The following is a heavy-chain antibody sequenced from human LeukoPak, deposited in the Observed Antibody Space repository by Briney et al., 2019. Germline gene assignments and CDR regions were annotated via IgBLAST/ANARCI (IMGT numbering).Heavy chain of an antibody. CDR1: GGSISSSSYY. Sequence: PSETLSLTCTVSGGSISSSSYYWGWIRQPPGKGLEWIGSIYYSGSTYYNPSLKSRVTISVDTSKNQFSLKLSSVTAADTAVYYCASSLYYYGSGSLDYWGQGTLVTVSS. CDR2: IYYSGST. J-gene: IGHJ4*02. D-gene: IGHD3-10*01. CDR3: ASSLYYYGSGSLDY. V-gene: IGHV4-39*07.